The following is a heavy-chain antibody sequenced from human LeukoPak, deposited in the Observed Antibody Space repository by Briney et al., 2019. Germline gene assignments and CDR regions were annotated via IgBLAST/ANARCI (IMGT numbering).Heavy chain of an antibody. CDR3: AREDSGYDLKGGYYYYYYMDV. Sequence: SETLSLTCTVSGGSISSGSYYWSWIRQPAGKGLEWIGRIYTSGSTNYNPSLKSRVTISVATSKNQFSLKLSSVTAADTAVYYCAREDSGYDLKGGYYYYYYMDVWGKGTTVTISS. CDR1: GGSISSGSYY. D-gene: IGHD5-12*01. J-gene: IGHJ6*03. V-gene: IGHV4-61*02. CDR2: IYTSGST.